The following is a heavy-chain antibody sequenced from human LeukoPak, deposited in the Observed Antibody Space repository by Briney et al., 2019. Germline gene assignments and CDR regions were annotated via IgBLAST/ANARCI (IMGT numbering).Heavy chain of an antibody. Sequence: AETLSLTCTVSGNSISSDYYWGWIRQPPGKGLEWIGSIYHSGSVYYNPSLKSRVTISVDTSKKQFSLKLNSVTAADTAVYYCARYVMVRGVRFYYFDYWGQGTLVTVSS. CDR1: GNSISSDYY. V-gene: IGHV4-38-2*02. J-gene: IGHJ4*02. CDR2: IYHSGSV. CDR3: ARYVMVRGVRFYYFDY. D-gene: IGHD3-10*01.